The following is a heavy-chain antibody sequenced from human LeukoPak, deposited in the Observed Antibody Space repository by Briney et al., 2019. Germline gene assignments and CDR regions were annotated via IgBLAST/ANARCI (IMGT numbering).Heavy chain of an antibody. V-gene: IGHV4-34*01. CDR1: GGSFSGYY. CDR3: ATSVVSVLAMDG. Sequence: SETLSLTCGVYGGSFSGYYWSWIRQPPGKGLQWIGEINHSGSTNYNPSLKSRVTISVDTSKNQFSLKLSSVTAADTAVYYCATSVVSVLAMDGWGQAAT. D-gene: IGHD2-15*01. CDR2: INHSGST. J-gene: IGHJ6*01.